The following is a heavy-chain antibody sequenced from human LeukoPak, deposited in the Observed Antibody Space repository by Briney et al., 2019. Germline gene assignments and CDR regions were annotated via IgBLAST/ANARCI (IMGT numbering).Heavy chain of an antibody. J-gene: IGHJ4*02. D-gene: IGHD2-15*01. Sequence: PGGSLRLSCAASGFTFDDYAMHWVRQAPGKGLEWVSGISWNSGSIGYADSVKGRFTISRDNAKNSLYLQMNSLRAEDTALYYCAKDRGGSWLQWGQGTLVTVSS. CDR3: AKDRGGSWLQ. CDR2: ISWNSGSI. V-gene: IGHV3-9*01. CDR1: GFTFDDYA.